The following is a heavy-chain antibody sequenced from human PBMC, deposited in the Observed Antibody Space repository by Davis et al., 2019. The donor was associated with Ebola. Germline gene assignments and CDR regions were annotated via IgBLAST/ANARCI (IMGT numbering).Heavy chain of an antibody. Sequence: GSLRLSCAASGFTFSSYWMHWVRQAPGKGLVWVSRINSDGSSTSYADSVKGRFTISRDNSKNTLYLQMNSLRAEDTAVYYCAKVVYSSSWLSWGQGTLVTVSS. D-gene: IGHD6-13*01. CDR3: AKVVYSSSWLS. CDR2: INSDGSST. V-gene: IGHV3-74*01. CDR1: GFTFSSYW. J-gene: IGHJ5*02.